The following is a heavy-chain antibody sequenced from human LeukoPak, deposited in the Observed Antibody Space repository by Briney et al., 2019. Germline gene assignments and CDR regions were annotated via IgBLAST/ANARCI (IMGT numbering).Heavy chain of an antibody. V-gene: IGHV3-30*18. Sequence: GRSLRLSCAASGFTFSSYGMHWVRQAPGKGLEWVAVISYDGSNKYYADSGKGRFTISRDNSKNTLYLQMNSLRAEDTAVYYCAKLALDLPDYWGQGTLVTVSS. J-gene: IGHJ4*02. D-gene: IGHD1-1*01. CDR3: AKLALDLPDY. CDR1: GFTFSSYG. CDR2: ISYDGSNK.